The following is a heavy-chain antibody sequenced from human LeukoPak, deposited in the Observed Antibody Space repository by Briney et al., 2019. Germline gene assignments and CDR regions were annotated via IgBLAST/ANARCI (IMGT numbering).Heavy chain of an antibody. CDR2: INPNSGGT. Sequence: ASVKVSCKASGYTFTGYYMHWVRQAPGQGRGWMGWINPNSGGTNYAQKFQGRVTMTRDTSISTAYMELSRLRSDDTAVYYCARDATSYRDYAGDWFDPWGQGTLVTVSS. V-gene: IGHV1-2*02. CDR1: GYTFTGYY. CDR3: ARDATSYRDYAGDWFDP. D-gene: IGHD4-17*01. J-gene: IGHJ5*02.